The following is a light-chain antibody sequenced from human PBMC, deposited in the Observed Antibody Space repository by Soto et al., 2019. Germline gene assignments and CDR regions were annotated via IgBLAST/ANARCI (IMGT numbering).Light chain of an antibody. CDR1: SRDVGGYNY. CDR2: DVS. Sequence: QSALTQPASVSGSPGQSITISCTGTSRDVGGYNYVSWYQKNPGKAPKLMIYDVSNRPSGVSDRFSGSKSGNTASLTISGLQAEDEADYYCSSYSNRTTLYVFGTGTKLTV. J-gene: IGLJ1*01. V-gene: IGLV2-14*03. CDR3: SSYSNRTTLYV.